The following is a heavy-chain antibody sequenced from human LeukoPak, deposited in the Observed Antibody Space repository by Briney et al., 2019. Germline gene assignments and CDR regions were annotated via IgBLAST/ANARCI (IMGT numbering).Heavy chain of an antibody. CDR3: ARSLVPPTYWYFDS. V-gene: IGHV4-4*07. D-gene: IGHD2-8*02. CDR1: GASVSAYY. CDR2: IHSSGNT. Sequence: SETLSLTCTVSGASVSAYYWSWIRQAAGKGLEWIGRIHSSGNTNYNPSLQSRVTMSLDTSKNQFSLKLTSVTAADTAFYYCARSLVPPTYWYFDSWGQGTLVTVSS. J-gene: IGHJ4*02.